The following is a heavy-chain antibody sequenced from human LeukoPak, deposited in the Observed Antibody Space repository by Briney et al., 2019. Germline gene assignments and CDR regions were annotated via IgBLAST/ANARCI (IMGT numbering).Heavy chain of an antibody. Sequence: GGSLRLSCAASGFTFSSYGMHWVRQAPGKGLEWVAFIRYDGSNKYYADSVKGRFTISRDNSKNTLYLQMNSPRAEDTAVYYCAKDPTPGYSSSWYCRDWGQGTLVTVSS. CDR1: GFTFSSYG. D-gene: IGHD6-13*01. V-gene: IGHV3-30*02. CDR3: AKDPTPGYSSSWYCRD. CDR2: IRYDGSNK. J-gene: IGHJ4*02.